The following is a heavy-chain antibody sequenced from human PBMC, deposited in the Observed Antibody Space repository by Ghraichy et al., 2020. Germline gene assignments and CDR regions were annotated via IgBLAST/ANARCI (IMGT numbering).Heavy chain of an antibody. Sequence: LSLTCAASGFTFSDHYMDWVRQAPGKGLEWVGRTRNKANSYTTEYAASVKGRFTISRDDSKNSLYLQMNSLKTEDTAVYYCAITVTIDYWGQGTLVTVSS. V-gene: IGHV3-72*01. J-gene: IGHJ4*02. CDR2: TRNKANSYTT. CDR3: AITVTIDY. D-gene: IGHD4-17*01. CDR1: GFTFSDHY.